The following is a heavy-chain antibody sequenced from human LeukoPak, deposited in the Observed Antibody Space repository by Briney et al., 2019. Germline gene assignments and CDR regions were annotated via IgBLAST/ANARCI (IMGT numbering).Heavy chain of an antibody. Sequence: GGSLRLSCAASGFTFSTYIMNWVRQTPGKGLEWVSSIGTSTSYIYYADSVKGRFTISRDNSKNTLYLQMNSLRAEDTAVYYCAENPDYYGSGSCGNWGQGTLVTVSS. CDR2: IGTSTSYI. CDR1: GFTFSTYI. J-gene: IGHJ4*02. D-gene: IGHD3-10*01. CDR3: AENPDYYGSGSCGN. V-gene: IGHV3-21*04.